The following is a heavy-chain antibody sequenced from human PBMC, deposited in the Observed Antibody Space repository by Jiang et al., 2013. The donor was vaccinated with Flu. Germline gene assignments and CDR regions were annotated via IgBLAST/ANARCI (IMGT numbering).Heavy chain of an antibody. CDR3: ASQHWDHGVGSYYMSH. D-gene: IGHD3-10*01. CDR1: GGSIISEKSY. Sequence: PGLVKPSETLSLSCTVSGGSIISEKSYWGWIRQPPGKGLEWIGSIYYSGTTYYNPSLKSRVTMSVDTSKKQFSLRLTSVSAADTAVYYCASQHWDHGVGSYYMSHWGQGALVTVSS. V-gene: IGHV4-39*07. CDR2: IYYSGTT. J-gene: IGHJ4*02.